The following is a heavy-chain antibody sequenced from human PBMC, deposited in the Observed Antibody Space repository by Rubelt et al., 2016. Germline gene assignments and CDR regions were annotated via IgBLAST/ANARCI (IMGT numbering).Heavy chain of an antibody. CDR2: LVVGSGTT. D-gene: IGHD6-25*01. J-gene: IGHJ5*02. CDR1: GFTFSTSA. Sequence: QLVQSGAEVKKPGSSVKVSCKASGFTFSTSAIQWVRQARGQRLEWMGWLVVGSGTTNYGQKFHGRVTISRDRAKRTAYMEVSRLRYEDTAVYYCAADNIGAAAFSWGQGTLVTVSS. CDR3: AADNIGAAAFS. V-gene: IGHV1-58*02.